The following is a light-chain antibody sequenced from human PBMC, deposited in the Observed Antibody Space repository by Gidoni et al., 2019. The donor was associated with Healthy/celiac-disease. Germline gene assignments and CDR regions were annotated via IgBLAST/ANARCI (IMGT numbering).Light chain of an antibody. J-gene: IGKJ3*01. Sequence: EIVMTQSPATLSASPGERATLSCRASQGVSSNLDWYQQKPGQAPKLLIYGASTRATGIPARFSGSGSGTEFTLTISSLQSEDFAVYYCQQYNNWPFTFGPGTKVDIK. CDR3: QQYNNWPFT. CDR1: QGVSSN. V-gene: IGKV3-15*01. CDR2: GAS.